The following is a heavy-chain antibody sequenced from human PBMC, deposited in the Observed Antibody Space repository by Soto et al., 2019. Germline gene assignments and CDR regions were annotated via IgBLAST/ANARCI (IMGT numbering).Heavy chain of an antibody. D-gene: IGHD3-10*01. CDR1: GFTFSSYS. CDR2: ISSNGSTI. CDR3: ARVAGQVLGF. Sequence: GGSLRLSCAASGFTFSSYSMHWVRQAPGKGLEWASFISSNGSTIYYADSVKGRFTISRDNAKNSLYLQMNSLRAEDTAVYYCARVAGQVLGFGGQGTLVTVSS. J-gene: IGHJ4*02. V-gene: IGHV3-48*04.